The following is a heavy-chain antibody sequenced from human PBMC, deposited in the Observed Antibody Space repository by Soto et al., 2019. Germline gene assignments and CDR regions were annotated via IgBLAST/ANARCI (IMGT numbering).Heavy chain of an antibody. V-gene: IGHV3-11*05. CDR3: ARGGGSGWTPYY. CDR2: IRGSSSHR. D-gene: IGHD6-19*01. Sequence: QVQLVESGGGLVKPGGSLRLSCAASGFTFSDYYMSWIRQAPGKGLEWLSYIRGSSSHRDYANSVKGRFTISRDNAKNLLYLQMNSLRVEDTAVYYCARGGGSGWTPYYWGRGTRVTVSS. J-gene: IGHJ4*02. CDR1: GFTFSDYY.